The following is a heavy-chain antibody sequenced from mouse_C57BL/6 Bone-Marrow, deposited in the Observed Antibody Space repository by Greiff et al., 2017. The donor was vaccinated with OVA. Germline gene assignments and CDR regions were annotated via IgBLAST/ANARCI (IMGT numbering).Heavy chain of an antibody. J-gene: IGHJ2*01. CDR1: GISITTGNYR. CDR2: IYSSGTI. V-gene: IGHV3-5*01. CDR3: ARESMVTTGYLDY. D-gene: IGHD2-2*01. Sequence: DVKLEESGPGLVKPSQTVFLTCTVPGISITTGNYRWSWLRHFPGNKLEWIGYIYSSGTITYNPSLTSRTTITRDTPKNQFFLEMNTLTAEDTATYYCARESMVTTGYLDYWGQGTTLTVSS.